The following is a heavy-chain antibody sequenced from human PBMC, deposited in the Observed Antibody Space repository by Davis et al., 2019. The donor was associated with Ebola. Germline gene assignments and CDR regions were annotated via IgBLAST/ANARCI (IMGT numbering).Heavy chain of an antibody. D-gene: IGHD6-6*01. Sequence: SETLSLTCTVSGGSISSSSYYWGWIRQPPGKGLEWIGSIYYSGSTYYNPSLKSRVTISLDTSKNQFSLKLSSVTAADTAVYYCARHRTPYSSSSLFEDAFDIWGQGTMVTVSS. CDR2: IYYSGST. J-gene: IGHJ3*02. CDR1: GGSISSSSYY. V-gene: IGHV4-39*01. CDR3: ARHRTPYSSSSLFEDAFDI.